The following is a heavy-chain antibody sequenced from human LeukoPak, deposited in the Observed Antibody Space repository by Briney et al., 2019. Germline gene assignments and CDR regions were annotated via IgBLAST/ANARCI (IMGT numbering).Heavy chain of an antibody. D-gene: IGHD5-12*01. CDR2: SIPIFGTA. V-gene: IGHV1-69*05. CDR1: GGTFSSYA. Sequence: SVKVSCKASGGTFSSYAISWVRQAPGQGREWMGGSIPIFGTANYAQKFQGRVTITTDESTSTAYMELSSLRSEDTAVYYCARGIGYSGYDANVGAFDYWGQGTLVTVSS. J-gene: IGHJ4*02. CDR3: ARGIGYSGYDANVGAFDY.